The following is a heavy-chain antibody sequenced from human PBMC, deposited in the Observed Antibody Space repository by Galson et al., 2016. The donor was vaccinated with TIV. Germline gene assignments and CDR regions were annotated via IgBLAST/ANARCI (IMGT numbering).Heavy chain of an antibody. Sequence: SVKVSCKASGLTFSGSAISWVRQAPGQGLEWMGGVIGVFGIANYAQKFQGRVTITSDKSTTTAYMELSSLRSEDTAVYYCATVEGCGGSCYFFDFWGQGTLVTVSS. CDR2: VIGVFGIA. D-gene: IGHD2-15*01. J-gene: IGHJ4*02. CDR3: ATVEGCGGSCYFFDF. CDR1: GLTFSGSA. V-gene: IGHV1-69*10.